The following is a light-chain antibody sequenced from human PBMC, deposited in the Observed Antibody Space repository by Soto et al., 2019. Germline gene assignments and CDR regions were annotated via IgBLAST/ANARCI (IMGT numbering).Light chain of an antibody. V-gene: IGLV2-14*01. CDR3: SSYSTSGTLVV. J-gene: IGLJ3*02. CDR1: SSDIGGSNS. Sequence: QSALTQPASVSGSPGQTIIMSCTGTSSDIGGSNSVSWYQQHPDKAPKLILFDVSHRPSKIPDRFSGPKSGNTASLTISGLQADDEADYYCSSYSTSGTLVVFGGGTKLTVL. CDR2: DVS.